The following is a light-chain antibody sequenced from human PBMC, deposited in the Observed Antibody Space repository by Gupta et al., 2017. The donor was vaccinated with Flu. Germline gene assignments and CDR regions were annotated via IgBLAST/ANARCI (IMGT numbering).Light chain of an antibody. J-gene: IGLJ1*01. Sequence: MAWTGSGADIGAAYDVHWYQQLPGTAPKLLIYDNSNRPSGVPERFSGSKSGTSATLAITEVEAEDEADYYCQSYDSSLSVLYVFGSGTKVTVL. CDR3: QSYDSSLSVLYV. V-gene: IGLV1-40*01. CDR1: GADIGAAYD. CDR2: DNS.